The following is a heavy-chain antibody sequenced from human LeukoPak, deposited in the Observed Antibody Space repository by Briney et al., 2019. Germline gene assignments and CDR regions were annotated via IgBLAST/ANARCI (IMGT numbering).Heavy chain of an antibody. D-gene: IGHD6-13*01. CDR1: GCRFSEYY. CDR2: ISGSGRSV. J-gene: IGHJ6*03. V-gene: IGHV3-11*01. Sequence: PGGSLRLSCEASGCRFSEYYMSWIRQAPGKGLQRVAYISGSGRSVFYADSVQGRFTVSRDNAKNSLNLQMNSLRVEDRALYYCARVPTSSWYPHFYYMDVWGKGIMVTVSS. CDR3: ARVPTSSWYPHFYYMDV.